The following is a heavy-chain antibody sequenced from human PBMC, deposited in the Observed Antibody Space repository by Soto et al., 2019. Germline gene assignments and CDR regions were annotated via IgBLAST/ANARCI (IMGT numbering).Heavy chain of an antibody. CDR1: GYSFTSYW. D-gene: IGHD6-13*01. J-gene: IGHJ6*04. CDR2: IDPSDSYT. V-gene: IGHV5-10-1*01. CDR3: ARHQLNSSPNVGMDV. Sequence: PGESLKISCKGSGYSFTSYWISWVRQSPGKGQEWMGRIDPSDSYTNDSPSFQGHVTLSADKYISTAYLQCSSLKASDTAMYYCARHQLNSSPNVGMDVCGKGTTVTVSS.